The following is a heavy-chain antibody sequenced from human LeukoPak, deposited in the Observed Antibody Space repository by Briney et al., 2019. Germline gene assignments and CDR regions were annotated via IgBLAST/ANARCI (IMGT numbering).Heavy chain of an antibody. CDR2: TYYRSKWYN. D-gene: IGHD5-18*01. V-gene: IGHV6-1*01. CDR1: GDSVSSNSAA. Sequence: SQTLSLTCAISGDSVSSNSAAWNWIRQSPSRGLEWLGRTYYRSKWYNDYAVSVKSRITINPDTSKNQFSLQLNSVTPEDTAVYYCARDERWDTAMVTYYYYGMDVWGQGTTVTVSS. CDR3: ARDERWDTAMVTYYYYGMDV. J-gene: IGHJ6*02.